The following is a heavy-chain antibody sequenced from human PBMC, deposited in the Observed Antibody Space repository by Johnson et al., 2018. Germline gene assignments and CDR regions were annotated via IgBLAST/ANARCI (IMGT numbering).Heavy chain of an antibody. V-gene: IGHV3-30-3*01. J-gene: IGHJ4*02. CDR1: GFSFSDYA. Sequence: QVQLVQSGGGVVQPGTSLRLSCAASGFSFSDYALLWVRQAPGRGLEWVALISYDGSAQYYTASVRGRFTISRDDSKNTLYLQMNRLRTEDTAVYYCARERTGYYPHCWGQGALVTVSS. D-gene: IGHD3/OR15-3a*01. CDR2: ISYDGSAQ. CDR3: ARERTGYYPHC.